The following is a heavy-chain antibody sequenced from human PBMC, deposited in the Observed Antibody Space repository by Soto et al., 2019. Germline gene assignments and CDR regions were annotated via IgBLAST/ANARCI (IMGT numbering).Heavy chain of an antibody. D-gene: IGHD4-4*01. Sequence: EGSLRLSSISSGFTFSNFPVHWVRQAPGKGLEWVAVISYGGINNYYADSVKGRFTISRDDSKNTVYLQMNGLRPEDTAVYFCARTTVVSGTSDFDYWGQGT. V-gene: IGHV3-30-3*01. CDR1: GFTFSNFP. CDR3: ARTTVVSGTSDFDY. CDR2: ISYGGINN. J-gene: IGHJ4*02.